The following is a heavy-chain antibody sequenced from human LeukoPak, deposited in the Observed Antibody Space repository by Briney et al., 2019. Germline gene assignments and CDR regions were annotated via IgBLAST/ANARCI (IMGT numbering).Heavy chain of an antibody. CDR3: ARCGRNNRGYYYMED. CDR1: GFSFSSYA. CDR2: THYSGSS. D-gene: IGHD2/OR15-2a*01. Sequence: GSLRLSCAASGFSFSSYAMSWVRQAPGKGLEWIGYTHYSGSSNYNPSLKSRVTISVDTSKNQFSLKVSSVTAADTAVYYCARCGRNNRGYYYMEDWGKGATVTVSS. V-gene: IGHV4-59*01. J-gene: IGHJ6*03.